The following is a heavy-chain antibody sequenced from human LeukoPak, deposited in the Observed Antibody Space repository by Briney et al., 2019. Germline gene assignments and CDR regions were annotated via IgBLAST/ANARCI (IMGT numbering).Heavy chain of an antibody. CDR3: ARGGGDWGFHQSDY. CDR1: GGSFSSGSYY. CDR2: IYTSGST. D-gene: IGHD2-21*01. Sequence: SETLSPTCTVSGGSFSSGSYYWSWIRQPAGKGLEWIGRIYTSGSTNYNPSLKSRVTISVDTSKNQFSLKLSSVTAADTAVYYCARGGGDWGFHQSDYWGQGTLVTVSS. V-gene: IGHV4-61*02. J-gene: IGHJ4*02.